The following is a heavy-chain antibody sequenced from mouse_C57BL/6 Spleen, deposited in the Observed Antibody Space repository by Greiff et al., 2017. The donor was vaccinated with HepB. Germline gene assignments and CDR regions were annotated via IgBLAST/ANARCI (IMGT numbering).Heavy chain of an antibody. CDR1: GYTFTDYY. CDR2: INPNNGGT. CDR3: ARYHSNYWFAY. V-gene: IGHV1-26*01. J-gene: IGHJ3*01. Sequence: EVQLQQSGPELVKPGASVKISCKASGYTFTDYYMNWVKQSHGKSLEWIGDINPNNGGTSYNQKFKGKATLTVDKSSSTAYMELRSLTSEVSAVYNCARYHSNYWFAYWGQGTLVTVSA. D-gene: IGHD2-5*01.